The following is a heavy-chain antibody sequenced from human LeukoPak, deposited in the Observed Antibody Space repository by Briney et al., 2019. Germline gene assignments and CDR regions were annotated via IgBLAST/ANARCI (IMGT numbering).Heavy chain of an antibody. D-gene: IGHD6-19*01. V-gene: IGHV1-2*02. CDR1: GYTFTGYY. CDR2: INPNSGGT. Sequence: GASVKVSCKASGYTFTGYYMHWVRQAPGQGLEWMGWINPNSGGTNYAQKFQGRVTMTRDTSISTAYMELRSLRSDDTAVYYCARVSGWRPLFDYWGQGTLVTVSS. J-gene: IGHJ4*02. CDR3: ARVSGWRPLFDY.